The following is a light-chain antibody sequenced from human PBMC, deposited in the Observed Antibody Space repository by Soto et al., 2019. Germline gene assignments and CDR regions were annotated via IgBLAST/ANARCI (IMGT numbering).Light chain of an antibody. J-gene: IGKJ3*01. Sequence: EIVLTQSPGTLSLSPGERATLSCRASQSVSSSYLAWYQQKPGQAPRRLIYGASSMSTGIPDRFSGSGSGTDFTLTISRLEPEDFAVYYCQQYGSSPRFTFGPGTKVDIK. CDR1: QSVSSSY. CDR3: QQYGSSPRFT. V-gene: IGKV3-20*01. CDR2: GAS.